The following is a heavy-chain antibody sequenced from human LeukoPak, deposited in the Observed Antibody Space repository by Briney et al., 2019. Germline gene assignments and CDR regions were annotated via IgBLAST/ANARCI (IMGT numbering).Heavy chain of an antibody. Sequence: SETLSLTCAVYGGSFSGYYWSWIRQPPGKGLEWIGEINHSGSTNYNPSLKSRVTISVDTSKNQFSLKLSSVTAADTAVYYCARDRQSGISDYWGQGTLVTVSS. V-gene: IGHV4-34*01. CDR3: ARDRQSGISDY. CDR1: GGSFSGYY. CDR2: INHSGST. D-gene: IGHD2/OR15-2a*01. J-gene: IGHJ4*02.